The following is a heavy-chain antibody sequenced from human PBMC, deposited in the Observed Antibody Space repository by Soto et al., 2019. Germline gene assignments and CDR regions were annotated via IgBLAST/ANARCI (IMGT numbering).Heavy chain of an antibody. CDR2: INHSGNT. Sequence: SETLSLTCAVYGGSFSGYYWSWIRQPPGKGLEWIGEINHSGNTNYNPSLKSRVTISVDTSKKQFSLKLTSVTAADTAVYYCARGDPRHCSGGSCFLWGRGTLVTVSS. CDR3: ARGDPRHCSGGSCFL. CDR1: GGSFSGYY. V-gene: IGHV4-34*01. J-gene: IGHJ4*02. D-gene: IGHD2-15*01.